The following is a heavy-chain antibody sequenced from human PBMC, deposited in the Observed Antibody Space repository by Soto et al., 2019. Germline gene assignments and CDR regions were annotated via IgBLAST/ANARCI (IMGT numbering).Heavy chain of an antibody. CDR3: ARRATAISHHCDY. Sequence: PGGSLRLSCSASGFTFGSYVMNWVRQAPGKGLEWVSGVSGSVDITYYADSVTGRFTISRDNSKNTLYLQMNSLRAEDTAIYYCARRATAISHHCDYWGQGAQVTVSS. J-gene: IGHJ4*02. CDR2: VSGSVDIT. V-gene: IGHV3-23*01. D-gene: IGHD6-25*01. CDR1: GFTFGSYV.